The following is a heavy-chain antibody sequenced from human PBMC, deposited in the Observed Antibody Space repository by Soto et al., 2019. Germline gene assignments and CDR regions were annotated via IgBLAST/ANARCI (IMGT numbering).Heavy chain of an antibody. Sequence: PGGSLRLSCAASGFTFSSYAMSWVRQAPGKGLEWVSAISGSGGSTYYADSVKGRFTISRDNSKNTLYLQINSLRAEDTAVYYCAKDISERSGYSYGHHDYWGQGTLVTVSS. CDR3: AKDISERSGYSYGHHDY. CDR2: ISGSGGST. V-gene: IGHV3-23*01. D-gene: IGHD5-18*01. J-gene: IGHJ4*02. CDR1: GFTFSSYA.